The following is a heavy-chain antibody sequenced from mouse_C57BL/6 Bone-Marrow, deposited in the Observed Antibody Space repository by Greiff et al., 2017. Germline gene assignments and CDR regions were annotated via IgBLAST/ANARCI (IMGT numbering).Heavy chain of an antibody. J-gene: IGHJ3*01. CDR3: ASLYYYASGSWFAY. CDR2: IHPNSGST. V-gene: IGHV1-64*01. CDR1: GYTFTSYW. Sequence: QVQLQQPGAELVKPGASVKLSCKASGYTFTSYWMHWVKQRPGQSLEWIGMIHPNSGSTNYNEKFKSKATLTVDKSSSTAYMELSSLTSEDSAVYYCASLYYYASGSWFAYWGQGTLVTVSA. D-gene: IGHD2-4*01.